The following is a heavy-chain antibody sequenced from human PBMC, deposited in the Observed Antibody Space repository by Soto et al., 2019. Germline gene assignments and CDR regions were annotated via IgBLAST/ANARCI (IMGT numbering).Heavy chain of an antibody. CDR1: GYTFTTYG. V-gene: IGHV1-18*01. J-gene: IGHJ6*02. CDR2: ISAYNGNT. CDR3: ARERCSSNSCYKGPFYYYGMDV. Sequence: QVQLVQSGAEVKKPGASVKVSCEASGYTFTTYGISWVRQAPGQGLEWMGWISAYNGNTNYAQKLQGRVTMTTDTSTSTAYMELRSLRSDDTAVYYCARERCSSNSCYKGPFYYYGMDVWGQGTTVTVSS. D-gene: IGHD2-2*02.